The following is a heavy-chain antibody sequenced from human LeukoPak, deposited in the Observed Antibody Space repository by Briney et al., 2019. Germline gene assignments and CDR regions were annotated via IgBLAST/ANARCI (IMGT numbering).Heavy chain of an antibody. V-gene: IGHV4-59*08. CDR2: IYYSGST. J-gene: IGHJ4*02. D-gene: IGHD3-22*01. CDR1: GGSISSCY. CDR3: ARHYYDSINPLDY. Sequence: SETLSLTCTVSGGSISSCYWSWIRQPPGKGLEWIGYIYYSGSTNYNPSLKSRVTISVDTSKNQFSLKLSSVTAADTAVYYCARHYYDSINPLDYWGQGTLVTVSS.